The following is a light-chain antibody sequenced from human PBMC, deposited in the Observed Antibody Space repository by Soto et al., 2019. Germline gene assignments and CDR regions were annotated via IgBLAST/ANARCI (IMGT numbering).Light chain of an antibody. J-gene: IGKJ5*01. V-gene: IGKV1-5*03. CDR1: QSISSW. CDR2: KAS. Sequence: DIQMTQSPSTLSVSVGDRVTITCRASQSISSWLAWYQQKPGKAPKSLIYKASSLDSGVPSSFSGSGSGTEFTLTISSLQADDFATYYSQQYSIYPLTFGKGTRLEIK. CDR3: QQYSIYPLT.